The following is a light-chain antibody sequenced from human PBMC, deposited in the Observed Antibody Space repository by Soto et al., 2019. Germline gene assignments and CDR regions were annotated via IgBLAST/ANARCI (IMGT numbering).Light chain of an antibody. Sequence: QPVLTQPPSVSGAPGQTVTISCSGSSSNIGEGYDVHWYQQLPGTVPKLVIYDTFNRPSGVPDRCSGSKSGTSASLAITGLQAEDEADYYCQAYDNSRGVFLLFGGGTKLTVL. J-gene: IGLJ3*02. V-gene: IGLV1-40*01. CDR3: QAYDNSRGVFLL. CDR2: DTF. CDR1: SSNIGEGYD.